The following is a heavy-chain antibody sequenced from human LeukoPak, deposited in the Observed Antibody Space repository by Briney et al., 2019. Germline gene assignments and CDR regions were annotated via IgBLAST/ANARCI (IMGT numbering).Heavy chain of an antibody. D-gene: IGHD3-22*01. Sequence: GGSLRLSCAASGFTFSSYGMHWVRQAPGKGLEWVAVISYDGSNKYYADSVKGRFTISRDNSKNTLYLQMNSLRAEDTAVCYCAKDQDITMIVVVIGAFDIWGQGTMVTVSS. J-gene: IGHJ3*02. V-gene: IGHV3-30*18. CDR3: AKDQDITMIVVVIGAFDI. CDR1: GFTFSSYG. CDR2: ISYDGSNK.